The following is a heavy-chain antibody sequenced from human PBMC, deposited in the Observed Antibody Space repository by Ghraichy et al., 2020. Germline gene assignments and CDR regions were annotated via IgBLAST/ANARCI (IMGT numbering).Heavy chain of an antibody. CDR2: INHSGST. D-gene: IGHD2-15*01. Sequence: SETLSLTCAVYGGSFSGYYWSWIRQPPGKGLEWIGEINHSGSTNYNPSLKSRVTISVDTSKNQFSLKLSSVTAADTAVYYCARGLNTGGYCSGGSCYRRLRWFDPWGQGTLVTVSA. J-gene: IGHJ5*02. CDR1: GGSFSGYY. CDR3: ARGLNTGGYCSGGSCYRRLRWFDP. V-gene: IGHV4-34*01.